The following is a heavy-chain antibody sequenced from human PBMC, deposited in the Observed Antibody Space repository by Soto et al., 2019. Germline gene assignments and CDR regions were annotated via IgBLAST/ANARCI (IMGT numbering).Heavy chain of an antibody. V-gene: IGHV4-39*01. Sequence: QLQLQESGPGLVKPSETLSLTCTVSGGSISNSGYYWGWIRQPPGKGLEWIGSMYFIGRSTYVNPCHKSRVTISVDTSKNQFSLRLSSVTAADTAVYYCARHVFYGSGTYYLFDSWGQGILATVSS. CDR2: MYFIGRST. D-gene: IGHD3-10*01. J-gene: IGHJ4*02. CDR3: ARHVFYGSGTYYLFDS. CDR1: GGSISNSGYY.